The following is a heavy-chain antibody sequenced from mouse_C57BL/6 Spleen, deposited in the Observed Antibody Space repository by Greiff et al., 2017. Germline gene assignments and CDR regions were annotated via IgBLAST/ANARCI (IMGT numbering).Heavy chain of an antibody. J-gene: IGHJ4*01. CDR2: IHPNSGST. CDR1: GYTFTSYW. D-gene: IGHD2-4*01. Sequence: VKLQQPGAELVKPGASVKLSCKASGYTFTSYWMHWVKQRPGQGLEWIGMIHPNSGSTNYNEKFKSKATLTVDKSSSTAYMQLSSLTSEDSAVYYCARGIYDYEGYYYAMDYWGQGTSVTVSS. V-gene: IGHV1-64*01. CDR3: ARGIYDYEGYYYAMDY.